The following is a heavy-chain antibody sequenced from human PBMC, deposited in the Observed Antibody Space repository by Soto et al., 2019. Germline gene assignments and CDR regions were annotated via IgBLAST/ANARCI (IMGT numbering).Heavy chain of an antibody. CDR3: ARGPRAHGDNAWFDA. V-gene: IGHV4-31*02. CDR1: GGSISSGGYY. D-gene: IGHD4-17*01. J-gene: IGHJ5*02. Sequence: SETLSLTCAVSGGSISSGGYYWSWIRQHPEKGLEWIGYIYYSGSTYYNPSLKSRVTISVDTSKNQFSLKLSSVTAADAAVYRFARGPRAHGDNAWFDAWGQGTLVTVSS. CDR2: IYYSGST.